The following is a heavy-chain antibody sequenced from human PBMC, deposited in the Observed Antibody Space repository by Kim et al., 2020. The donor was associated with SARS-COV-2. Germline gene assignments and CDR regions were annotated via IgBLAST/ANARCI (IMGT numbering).Heavy chain of an antibody. CDR1: GFTFSSYA. V-gene: IGHV3-30-3*01. CDR3: ARDTAVGPFDY. Sequence: GGSLRLSCAASGFTFSSYAMHWVRQAPGKGLEWVAVISYDGSNKYYADSVKGRFTISRDNSKNTLYLQMNSLRAEDTAVYYCARDTAVGPFDYWGQGTLVTVSS. D-gene: IGHD5-18*01. CDR2: ISYDGSNK. J-gene: IGHJ4*02.